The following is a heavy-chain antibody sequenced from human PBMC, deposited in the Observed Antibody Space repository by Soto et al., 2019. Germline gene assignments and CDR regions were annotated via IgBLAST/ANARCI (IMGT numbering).Heavy chain of an antibody. D-gene: IGHD2-2*01. V-gene: IGHV1-69*06. CDR2: IIPIFGST. CDR1: GGTFTSYA. Sequence: SVKVSCKASGGTFTSYAICWVRQAPGQGLEWMGGIIPIFGSTNYAQKFQGRVTITADRSTSTAYMELSSLRSDGTAVYYCARVVVPGFGNYYGMDVWGQGTTVTVSS. J-gene: IGHJ6*02. CDR3: ARVVVPGFGNYYGMDV.